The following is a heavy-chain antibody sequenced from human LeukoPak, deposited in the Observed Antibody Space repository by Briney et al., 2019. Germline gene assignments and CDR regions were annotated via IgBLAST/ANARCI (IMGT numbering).Heavy chain of an antibody. Sequence: PGGSLRLSCAASGFTFSNYAMSWVRQAPGKGLEWVSGISGDGGSTHYADSVKGRFTISRGSSENALYLQMNSLRAEDTAVYYCAKTSKYSTTWYDYWGQGTLVTVSS. D-gene: IGHD6-13*01. CDR2: ISGDGGST. CDR1: GFTFSNYA. J-gene: IGHJ4*02. V-gene: IGHV3-23*01. CDR3: AKTSKYSTTWYDY.